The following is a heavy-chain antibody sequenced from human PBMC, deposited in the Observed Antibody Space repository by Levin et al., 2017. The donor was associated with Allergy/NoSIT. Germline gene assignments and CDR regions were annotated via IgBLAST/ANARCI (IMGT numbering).Heavy chain of an antibody. CDR1: GFTFRSYG. Sequence: LSLPCAASGFTFRSYGMHWVRQAPGKGLEWVAVIWYDGSNKYYADSVKGRFTISRDNSKNTLYLQMNSLRAEDTAVYYCARDRSGVDYWGQGTLVTVSS. J-gene: IGHJ4*02. D-gene: IGHD6-25*01. CDR2: IWYDGSNK. V-gene: IGHV3-33*01. CDR3: ARDRSGVDY.